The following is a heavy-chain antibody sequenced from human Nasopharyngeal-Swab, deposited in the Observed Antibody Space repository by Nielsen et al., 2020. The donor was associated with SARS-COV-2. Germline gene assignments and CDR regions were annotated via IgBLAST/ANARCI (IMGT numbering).Heavy chain of an antibody. CDR1: GGSISSYY. CDR2: IYYSGST. D-gene: IGHD2-21*01. V-gene: IGHV4-59*01. Sequence: SETLSLTCTVSGGSISSYYWSWIRQPPGKGLEWIGYIYYSGSTNYNPSLKSRVTISVDTSKNQSSLKLSSVTAADTAVYYCAGVVVPSGSFDYWGQGTLVTVSS. J-gene: IGHJ4*02. CDR3: AGVVVPSGSFDY.